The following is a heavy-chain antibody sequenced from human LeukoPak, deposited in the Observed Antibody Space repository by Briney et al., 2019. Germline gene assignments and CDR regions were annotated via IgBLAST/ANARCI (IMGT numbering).Heavy chain of an antibody. CDR3: AKATGSSWYYFDD. CDR1: GITFSTYG. Sequence: PGGSLRLSCADSGITFSTYGIHWVRQVPGKGLEWVAVISHDGSNYYYADSVKGRFTISRDNSKNTLYLQMNSLRTEDTAVYYCAKATGSSWYYFDDWGLGTLVTVSS. J-gene: IGHJ4*02. V-gene: IGHV3-30*18. CDR2: ISHDGSNY. D-gene: IGHD6-13*01.